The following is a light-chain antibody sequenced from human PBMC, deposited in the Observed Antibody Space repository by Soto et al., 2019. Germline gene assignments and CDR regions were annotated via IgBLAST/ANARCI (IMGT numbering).Light chain of an antibody. CDR1: SSDIGGSTQ. J-gene: IGLJ1*01. CDR2: DVT. CDR3: GSSSTTSTYV. Sequence: QSALTQPASVSGSPGQSITISCTGTSSDIGGSTQVSWYQHYPGKAPKLMIYDVTNRPSGVSNRFSGSKSGDTASLTISGLQTEDEADYYCGSSSTTSTYVFGAGTKVTVL. V-gene: IGLV2-14*03.